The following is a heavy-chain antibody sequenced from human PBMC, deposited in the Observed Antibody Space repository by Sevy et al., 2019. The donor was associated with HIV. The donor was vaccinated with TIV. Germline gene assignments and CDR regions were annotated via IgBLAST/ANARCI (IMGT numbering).Heavy chain of an antibody. CDR3: ATHALSITIFGVVTRNWFDP. D-gene: IGHD3-3*01. Sequence: SETLSLTCTVSGGSISRNSHYWGWIRQRPGKGLEWIGSIYYSGSTYYNPSLKSRVTISGDTSKNQFSLKLSSVTAADTAVYYCATHALSITIFGVVTRNWFDPWGQGTLVTVSS. J-gene: IGHJ5*02. CDR1: GGSISRNSHY. V-gene: IGHV4-39*01. CDR2: IYYSGST.